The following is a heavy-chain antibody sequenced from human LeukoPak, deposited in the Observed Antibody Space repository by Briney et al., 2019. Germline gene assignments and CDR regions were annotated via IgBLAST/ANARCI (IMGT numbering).Heavy chain of an antibody. D-gene: IGHD2-2*01. Sequence: AGGSLSLSCAASGFTFSSYWMSWVRQAPGKGLEWVANIKQDGSEKYYVDSVKGRFTISRDNAKNSLYLQMNSLRAEDTAVYYCARAAVVVPAAKAGWYYYYYMDVWGEGSTVTVSS. CDR1: GFTFSSYW. J-gene: IGHJ6*03. CDR2: IKQDGSEK. V-gene: IGHV3-7*01. CDR3: ARAAVVVPAAKAGWYYYYYMDV.